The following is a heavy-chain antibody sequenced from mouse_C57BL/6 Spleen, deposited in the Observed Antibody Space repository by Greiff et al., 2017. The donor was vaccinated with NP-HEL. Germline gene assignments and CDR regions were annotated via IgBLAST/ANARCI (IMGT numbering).Heavy chain of an antibody. V-gene: IGHV1-76*01. CDR2: IYPGSGNT. CDR1: GYTFTDYY. D-gene: IGHD2-4*01. J-gene: IGHJ2*01. Sequence: QVQLQQSGAELVRPGASVKLSCKASGYTFTDYYINWVKQRPGQGLEWIARIYPGSGNTYYNEKFKGKATLTAEKSSSTAYMQLSSLTSEDSAVYFCARWGNYDYDNFYFDYWGQGTTRTVSS. CDR3: ARWGNYDYDNFYFDY.